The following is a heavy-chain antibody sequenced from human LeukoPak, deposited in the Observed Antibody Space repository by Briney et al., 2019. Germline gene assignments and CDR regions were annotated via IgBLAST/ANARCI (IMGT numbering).Heavy chain of an antibody. CDR2: ISSSGSTL. D-gene: IGHD3-22*01. CDR1: GFTLSSYE. Sequence: GGSLRLSCAASGFTLSSYEMNWVRQAPGKGLEWLSYISSSGSTLYYADSVKGRFTISRDNAKSSLYRQRNTLRAEDTAVYYCARAGHVITMIVVLDAFDIWGQGTMVTVSS. V-gene: IGHV3-48*03. CDR3: ARAGHVITMIVVLDAFDI. J-gene: IGHJ3*02.